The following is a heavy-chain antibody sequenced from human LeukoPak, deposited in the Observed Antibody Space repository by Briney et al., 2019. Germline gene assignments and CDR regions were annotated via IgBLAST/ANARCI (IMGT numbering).Heavy chain of an antibody. CDR1: DG. Sequence: PGGSLRLSCVASDGLSWARQAPGQGLEWVSGINWDGGSTGYADPVKGRFTISRDNAKNFLYLQMNSLRAEDTALYYCARTVSSAGWSDDAFDIWGQGTMVTVSS. CDR2: INWDGGST. CDR3: ARTVSSAGWSDDAFDI. D-gene: IGHD6-19*01. J-gene: IGHJ3*02. V-gene: IGHV3-20*04.